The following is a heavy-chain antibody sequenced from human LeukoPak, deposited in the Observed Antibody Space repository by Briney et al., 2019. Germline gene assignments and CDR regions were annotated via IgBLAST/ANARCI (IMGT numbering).Heavy chain of an antibody. CDR3: ATDHPRSDAFDI. V-gene: IGHV1-24*01. CDR1: GYTLTELS. J-gene: IGHJ3*02. CDR2: FDPEDGET. Sequence: GASVKVSYKVSGYTLTELSMHWVRQAPGKGLEWMGGFDPEDGETIYAQKFQGRVTMTEDTSTDTAYMELSSLRSEDTAVYYCATDHPRSDAFDIWGQGTMVTVSS.